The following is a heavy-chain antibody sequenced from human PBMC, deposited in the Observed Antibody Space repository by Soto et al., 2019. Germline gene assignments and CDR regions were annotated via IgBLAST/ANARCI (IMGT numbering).Heavy chain of an antibody. V-gene: IGHV3-23*01. CDR3: ATTLDYYDSSGYSYDY. CDR1: GFTFSSYA. J-gene: IGHJ4*02. Sequence: EVQLLESGGGLVQPGGSLRLSCAASGFTFSSYAMSWVRQAPGKGLEWVSAISGSGGSTYYADSVKGRFTISRDNSKNXLYLQMNSLRAEDTAVYYCATTLDYYDSSGYSYDYWGQGTLVTVSS. CDR2: ISGSGGST. D-gene: IGHD3-22*01.